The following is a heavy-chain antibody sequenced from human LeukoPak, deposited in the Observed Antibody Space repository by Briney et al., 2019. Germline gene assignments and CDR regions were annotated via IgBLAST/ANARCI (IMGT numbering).Heavy chain of an antibody. CDR1: GYSFTSYW. V-gene: IGHV5-51*01. CDR3: ARQQLVGKPYYYYGMDV. CDR2: IYPGDSDT. D-gene: IGHD6-13*01. Sequence: GESLKISCKGSGYSFTSYWIGWVRQMPGKGLEWMGIIYPGDSDTRYSPSFQGQVTISADKSISTAYLQWSSLKASDTAMYYCARQQLVGKPYYYYGMDVWGQGTTVIVSS. J-gene: IGHJ6*02.